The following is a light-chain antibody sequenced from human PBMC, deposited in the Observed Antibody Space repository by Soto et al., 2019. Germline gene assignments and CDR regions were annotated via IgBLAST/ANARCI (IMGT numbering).Light chain of an antibody. V-gene: IGKV1-39*01. CDR2: AAS. J-gene: IGKJ4*01. Sequence: DIQMTQSPSSLSASVGDRVTITCRASQSIISYLNWYQQKPGKAPKLLIYAASSLQSGIPSRLSGSGPGTDFTLTISSLQPEDFATYYCQQSYSTPLTFGGGTKVEIK. CDR3: QQSYSTPLT. CDR1: QSIISY.